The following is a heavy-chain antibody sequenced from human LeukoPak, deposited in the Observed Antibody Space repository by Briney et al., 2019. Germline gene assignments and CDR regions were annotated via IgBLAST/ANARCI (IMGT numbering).Heavy chain of an antibody. Sequence: SETLSLTCTVSGDSVSNGNYYWSWLRQPPGKALEWIGYIYYTGNTYYNPSLEGRVTIPVDTSKNHFSVKLSSVTAADTAVYYCARSQNYYGSGDYWSQGTLVTVSS. CDR3: ARSQNYYGSGDY. D-gene: IGHD3-10*01. J-gene: IGHJ4*02. V-gene: IGHV4-61*03. CDR1: GDSVSNGNYY. CDR2: IYYTGNT.